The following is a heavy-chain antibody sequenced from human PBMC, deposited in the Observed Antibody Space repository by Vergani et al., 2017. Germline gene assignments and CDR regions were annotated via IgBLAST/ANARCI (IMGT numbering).Heavy chain of an antibody. CDR2: TRYDGIVE. J-gene: IGHJ4*02. CDR1: GFTFTNYG. D-gene: IGHD2-15*01. CDR3: ATAGAAYCRGASCYDFFEY. V-gene: IGHV3-30*02. Sequence: QVQLVESGGGVVQPGGSLRLSCAASGFTFTNYGMHWVRQAPGKGLEWVAFTRYDGIVEYYGDSVRGRFTLSRDNSKNTLYLQMDRLRPEDTAVYYCATAGAAYCRGASCYDFFEYWGQGTLVTVAS.